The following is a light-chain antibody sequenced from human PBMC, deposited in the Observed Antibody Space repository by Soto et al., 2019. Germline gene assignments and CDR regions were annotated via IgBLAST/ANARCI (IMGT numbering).Light chain of an antibody. J-gene: IGKJ3*01. CDR1: QGISSW. Sequence: IKVTDVPSSRPTSDRARVTINVRASQGISSWLAWYQQKPGKAPKLLIYDASSLESGVPSRFSGSGSGTDFTLTISSLQPEDFATYYCQQHNSYRSFGPGTKVDIK. V-gene: IGKV1-5*01. CDR3: QQHNSYRS. CDR2: DAS.